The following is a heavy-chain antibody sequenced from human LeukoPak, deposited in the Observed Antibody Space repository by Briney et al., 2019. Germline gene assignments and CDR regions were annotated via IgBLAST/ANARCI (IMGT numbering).Heavy chain of an antibody. Sequence: SETLSLTCTVSGYSISSGYYWGWIRQPPGKGLEGVGSFYHSGSTYYNPSLKSRVTISVDTSKNQFSLKLRSVTAADTAVYYCARKTGGATPVNNWFDPWGQGTLVTVSS. J-gene: IGHJ5*02. V-gene: IGHV4-38-2*02. CDR3: ARKTGGATPVNNWFDP. CDR2: FYHSGST. D-gene: IGHD1-26*01. CDR1: GYSISSGYY.